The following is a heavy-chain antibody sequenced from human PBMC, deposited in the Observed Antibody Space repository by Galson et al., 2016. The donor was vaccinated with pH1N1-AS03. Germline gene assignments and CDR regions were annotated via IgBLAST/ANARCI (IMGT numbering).Heavy chain of an antibody. J-gene: IGHJ4*02. CDR3: ARDQWNENGKNFDY. CDR2: MSCYTGNT. Sequence: SVKVSCKASGYTFTGYYMHWVRQAPGRGLEWMGWMSCYTGNTNYEQKFRGRVTMTRDTSTSTAYLELESLTSDDTAVYYCARDQWNENGKNFDYWGQGTLVTVSS. CDR1: GYTFTGYY. V-gene: IGHV1-18*04. D-gene: IGHD6-19*01.